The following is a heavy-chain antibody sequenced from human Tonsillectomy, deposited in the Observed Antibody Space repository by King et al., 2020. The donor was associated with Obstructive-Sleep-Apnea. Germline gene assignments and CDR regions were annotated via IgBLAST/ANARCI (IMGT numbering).Heavy chain of an antibody. CDR1: GGSFSSDDFY. V-gene: IGHV4-30-4*01. D-gene: IGHD3-10*01. Sequence: VQLQESGPGLVKPSQTLSLTCTVSGGSFSSDDFYWRWIRQPPGKGLEWIGYISYSGSTYYNSSLQSRVLISVDTSRHQFSLKLSSVTAADTAVYYCARVQITLVRGILTIFGMDVWGQGTTVTVSS. CDR2: ISYSGST. CDR3: ARVQITLVRGILTIFGMDV. J-gene: IGHJ6*02.